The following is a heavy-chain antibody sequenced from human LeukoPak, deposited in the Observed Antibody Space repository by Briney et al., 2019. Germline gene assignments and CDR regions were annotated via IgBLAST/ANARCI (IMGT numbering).Heavy chain of an antibody. J-gene: IGHJ4*02. CDR1: GYSLTELP. D-gene: IGHD3-9*01. Sequence: GASVKVSCKVSGYSLTELPMHWVRQAPGKGLEWMGGFDPEDGETIYAQTFQGRVTMTEDTSTDTAYMELSSLRSEDPAVYYCATGLYYDILTGYYEPDYWGQGTLVTVSS. V-gene: IGHV1-24*01. CDR2: FDPEDGET. CDR3: ATGLYYDILTGYYEPDY.